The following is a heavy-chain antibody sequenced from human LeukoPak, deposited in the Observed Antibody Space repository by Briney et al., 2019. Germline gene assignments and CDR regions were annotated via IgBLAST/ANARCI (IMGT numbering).Heavy chain of an antibody. CDR3: ARDGYYDSSGYYFWFDY. CDR1: GGSISSGSYY. V-gene: IGHV4-61*02. J-gene: IGHJ4*02. D-gene: IGHD3-22*01. CDR2: IYTSGST. Sequence: SETLSLTCTVSGGSISSGSYYWSWIRQPAGKGLEWIGRIYTSGSTNYNPSLKSRVTISVDTSKNQFSLKLSSVTAADTAVYYCARDGYYDSSGYYFWFDYWGQGTLVTVSS.